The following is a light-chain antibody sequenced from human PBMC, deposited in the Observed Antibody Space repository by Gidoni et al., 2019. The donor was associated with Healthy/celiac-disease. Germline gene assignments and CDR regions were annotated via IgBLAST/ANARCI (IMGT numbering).Light chain of an antibody. CDR3: SSYTSSSTLV. J-gene: IGLJ1*01. CDR2: EVS. V-gene: IGLV2-14*01. Sequence: QSALTQPASVSGSPGQAIPISCTGTSSDVGGYNYVSWYQQHPGKAPRLMIYEVSNRPSGVPDRFSGSKSGNTASLTISGLQAEDEADYYCSSYTSSSTLVFGTGTKVTVL. CDR1: SSDVGGYNY.